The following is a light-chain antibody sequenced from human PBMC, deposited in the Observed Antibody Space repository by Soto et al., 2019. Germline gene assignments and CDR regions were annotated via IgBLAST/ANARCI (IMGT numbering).Light chain of an antibody. CDR2: EVT. V-gene: IGLV2-14*01. Sequence: QSALTQPASVSGSPGQSITISCTGTSGDIGSYNRVSWYQQHPGKAPKLIIYEVTDRPSGVSNRFSGSKSGTSASLSISGLLSADEAYYYCAVWDDGLNGWVFGGGTKVTVL. J-gene: IGLJ3*02. CDR3: AVWDDGLNGWV. CDR1: SGDIGSYNR.